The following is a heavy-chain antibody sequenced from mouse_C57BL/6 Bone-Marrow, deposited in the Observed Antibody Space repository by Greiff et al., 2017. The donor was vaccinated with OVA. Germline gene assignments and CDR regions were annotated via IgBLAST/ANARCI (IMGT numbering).Heavy chain of an antibody. CDR2: IRSKSNNYAT. D-gene: IGHD4-1*01. CDR1: GFSFNTYA. CDR3: VRALTGTGWYFDV. J-gene: IGHJ1*03. Sequence: EVHLVESGGGLVQPKGSLKLSCAASGFSFNTYAMNWVRQAPGKGLEWVARIRSKSNNYATYYADSVKDRFTISRDDSESMLYLQMNNLKTEDTAMDYCVRALTGTGWYFDVWGTGTTVTVSS. V-gene: IGHV10-1*01.